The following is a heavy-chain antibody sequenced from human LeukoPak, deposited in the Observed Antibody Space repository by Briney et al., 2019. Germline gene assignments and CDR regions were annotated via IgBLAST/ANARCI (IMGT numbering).Heavy chain of an antibody. CDR2: INPSGGST. Sequence: ASVKVSCKASGYTFTSYYMHWVRQAPGQGLEWMGIINPSGGSTSYAQKFQGRVTMTRDMSTSTVYMELSSLRSEDTAVYYCARADYYGSGSYYNENYYYYYMDVWGKGTTVTVSS. D-gene: IGHD3-10*01. V-gene: IGHV1-46*01. CDR3: ARADYYGSGSYYNENYYYYYMDV. CDR1: GYTFTSYY. J-gene: IGHJ6*03.